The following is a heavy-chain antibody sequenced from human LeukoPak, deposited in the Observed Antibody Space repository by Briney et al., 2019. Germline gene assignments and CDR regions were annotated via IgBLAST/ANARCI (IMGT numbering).Heavy chain of an antibody. D-gene: IGHD3-22*01. CDR1: GHTFTSYG. V-gene: IGHV1-18*01. Sequence: ASVKVSCKASGHTFTSYGISWVRQAPGQGLEWMGWISAYNGNTNYAQKLQGRVTMTTDTSTSTAYMELRSLRSDDTAVYYCARVGYYDSSGYAFDIWGQGTMVTVSS. CDR3: ARVGYYDSSGYAFDI. CDR2: ISAYNGNT. J-gene: IGHJ3*02.